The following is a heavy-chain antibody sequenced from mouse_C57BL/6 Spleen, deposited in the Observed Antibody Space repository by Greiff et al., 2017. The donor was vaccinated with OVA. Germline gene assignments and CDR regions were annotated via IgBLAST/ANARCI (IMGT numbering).Heavy chain of an antibody. V-gene: IGHV1-52*01. CDR1: GYTFTSYW. CDR3: AREYDYDRYFDY. CDR2: IDPSDSET. Sequence: QVQLQQPGAELVGPGSSVKLSCKASGYTFTSYWMHWVKQRPIQGLEWIGNIDPSDSETHYNQKFKDKATLTVDKSSSTAYMQLSSLTSEDSAVYYCAREYDYDRYFDYWGQGTTLTVSS. J-gene: IGHJ2*01. D-gene: IGHD2-4*01.